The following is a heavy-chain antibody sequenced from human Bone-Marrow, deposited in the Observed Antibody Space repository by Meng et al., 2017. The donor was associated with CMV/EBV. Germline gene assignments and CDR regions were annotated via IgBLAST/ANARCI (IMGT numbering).Heavy chain of an antibody. D-gene: IGHD2-2*01. J-gene: IGHJ6*02. V-gene: IGHV3-43D*03. CDR3: AKERSTAYYYYGLDA. Sequence: GESLKISCAASGFTFDDYAMHWVRQAPGKGLEWVSLISWDGGNTSYADSVRGRFTISRDNSKNSLYLQMNSLRAEDTALYYCAKERSTAYYYYGLDAWGQGPTVTVSS. CDR2: ISWDGGNT. CDR1: GFTFDDYA.